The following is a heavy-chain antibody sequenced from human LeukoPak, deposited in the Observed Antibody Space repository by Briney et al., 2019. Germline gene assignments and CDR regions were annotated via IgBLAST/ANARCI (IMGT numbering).Heavy chain of an antibody. D-gene: IGHD3-10*01. CDR1: GFTVSSNY. Sequence: PGGSLRLSCAASGFTVSSNYMSWVRQAPGKGLEWVSVIYSGGSTYYADSVKGRFTISRDNSKNTLYLQMNSLKAEDTAVYYCAKDFYGAGVVGAFDIWGEGTMVTVSS. CDR2: IYSGGST. J-gene: IGHJ3*02. CDR3: AKDFYGAGVVGAFDI. V-gene: IGHV3-53*01.